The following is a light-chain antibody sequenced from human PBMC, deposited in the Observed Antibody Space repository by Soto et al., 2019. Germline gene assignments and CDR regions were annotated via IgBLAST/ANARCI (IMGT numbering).Light chain of an antibody. J-gene: IGKJ4*01. Sequence: EIVMTQSPATLSVSPGERATLSCRASQSVSSNLAWYQQKPGQAPRLLIYAASTRATGLPVRFSGSGSGTEFTLTISRLQSEDFAVYYCQQYNFWPPITFGGGTKVEIK. CDR1: QSVSSN. CDR3: QQYNFWPPIT. V-gene: IGKV3-15*01. CDR2: AAS.